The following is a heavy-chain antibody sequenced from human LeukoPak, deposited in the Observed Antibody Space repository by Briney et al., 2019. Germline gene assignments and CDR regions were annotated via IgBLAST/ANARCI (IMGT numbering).Heavy chain of an antibody. CDR1: GFTVSSNY. CDR2: IFGGGST. Sequence: GSLRLSCAASGFTVSSNYMGWVRRGPGKGLEWVSLIFGGGSTYYADSVKGRFTISRDNSKNTLYLQMNSLGAEDTALYYCARLGVGGYHFDYWGQGTLVTVSS. CDR3: ARLGVGGYHFDY. D-gene: IGHD1-26*01. V-gene: IGHV3-53*01. J-gene: IGHJ4*02.